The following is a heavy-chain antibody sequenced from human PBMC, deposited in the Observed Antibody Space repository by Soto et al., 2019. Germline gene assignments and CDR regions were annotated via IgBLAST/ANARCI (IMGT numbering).Heavy chain of an antibody. CDR3: ARRGRLGARYYYYGMDV. CDR1: GYSFTSYW. V-gene: IGHV5-51*01. J-gene: IGHJ6*02. D-gene: IGHD3-10*01. CDR2: IYPGDSDT. Sequence: GESLKISCKGSGYSFTSYWIGWVCQMPGKGLEWMGIIYPGDSDTRYSPSFQGQVTISADKSISTAYLQWSSLKASDTAMYYCARRGRLGARYYYYGMDVWGQGTTVTVSS.